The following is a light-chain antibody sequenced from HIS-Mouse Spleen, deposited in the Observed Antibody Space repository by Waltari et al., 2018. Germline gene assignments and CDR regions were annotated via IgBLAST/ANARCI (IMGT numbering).Light chain of an antibody. Sequence: SYELTQPPSVSVSPGQTARITCSGDALPKKYAYWYQQNSGQAPVLVLDEDSKRPSGIPERFSGSSSGTMATLTISGAQVEDEADYYCYSTDSSGNHRVFGGGTKLTVL. CDR3: YSTDSSGNHRV. CDR2: EDS. J-gene: IGLJ2*01. V-gene: IGLV3-10*01. CDR1: ALPKKY.